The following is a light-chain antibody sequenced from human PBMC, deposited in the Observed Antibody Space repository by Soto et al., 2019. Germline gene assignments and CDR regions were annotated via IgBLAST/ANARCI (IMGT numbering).Light chain of an antibody. J-gene: IGKJ1*01. Sequence: EIVMTQSAATLSVSPGEGATLSCRASQTISNSLAWYQQKPGQAPRLLIYDASALPTDIPTRFSGSGYGTEFTLTISSLQSVDFAFYFCQQYKIWPPAFGQGTKVEMK. CDR1: QTISNS. CDR2: DAS. CDR3: QQYKIWPPA. V-gene: IGKV3-15*01.